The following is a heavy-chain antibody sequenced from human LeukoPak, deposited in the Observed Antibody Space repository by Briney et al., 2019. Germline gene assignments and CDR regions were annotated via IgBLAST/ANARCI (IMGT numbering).Heavy chain of an antibody. Sequence: GSLRLSCAASGFTFSSYGMHWVRQAPGKGLEWVAVISYDGSNKYYADSVKGRFTISRNNSKNTLYLQMNSLRAEDTAVYYCARGPYCSSTSCSDAFDIWGQGTMVTVSS. CDR1: GFTFSSYG. D-gene: IGHD2-2*01. J-gene: IGHJ3*02. CDR2: ISYDGSNK. CDR3: ARGPYCSSTSCSDAFDI. V-gene: IGHV3-30*03.